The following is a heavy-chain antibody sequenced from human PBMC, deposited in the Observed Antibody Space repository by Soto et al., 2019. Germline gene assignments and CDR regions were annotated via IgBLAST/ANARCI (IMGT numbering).Heavy chain of an antibody. CDR3: APNRYDSSGDW. D-gene: IGHD3-22*01. CDR2: IYWDDAK. CDR1: GFSLSTSGVG. Sequence: QITLKESGPTLVKPTQTLTLTCTFSGFSLSTSGVGVGWIRQPPGKALEWLALIYWDDAKRYSPSLKSSLTTTKDTTKNHVVQTMTNMDPVDTATYCCAPNRYDSSGDWWGQGTLVTVSS. J-gene: IGHJ1*01. V-gene: IGHV2-5*02.